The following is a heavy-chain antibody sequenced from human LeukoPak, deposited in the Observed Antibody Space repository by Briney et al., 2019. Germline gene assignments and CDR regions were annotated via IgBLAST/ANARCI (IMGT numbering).Heavy chain of an antibody. CDR2: INPNSGGT. V-gene: IGHV1-2*02. Sequence: ASVKLSCKASGYTFTGYYMHWVRQAPGQGLEWMGWINPNSGGTNYAQKFQGRVTMTRDTSISTAYMELSRLRSDDTAVYYCARAADTAMAHFDYWGQGTLVTVSS. D-gene: IGHD5-18*01. CDR3: ARAADTAMAHFDY. J-gene: IGHJ4*02. CDR1: GYTFTGYY.